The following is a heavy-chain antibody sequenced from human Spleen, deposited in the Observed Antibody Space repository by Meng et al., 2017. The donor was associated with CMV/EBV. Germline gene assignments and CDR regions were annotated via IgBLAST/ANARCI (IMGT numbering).Heavy chain of an antibody. V-gene: IGHV3-30*02. CDR3: AKDREYQLLQYYYGMDV. D-gene: IGHD2-2*01. CDR1: GFTFRSYG. Sequence: GESLKISCAASGFTFRSYGMHWVRQAPGKGLEWVAFIHYDGTYKNYAESVEGRFTVSRDNSKNTLYLQMNSLRAEDTAVYYCAKDREYQLLQYYYGMDVWGQGTTVTVSS. J-gene: IGHJ6*02. CDR2: IHYDGTYK.